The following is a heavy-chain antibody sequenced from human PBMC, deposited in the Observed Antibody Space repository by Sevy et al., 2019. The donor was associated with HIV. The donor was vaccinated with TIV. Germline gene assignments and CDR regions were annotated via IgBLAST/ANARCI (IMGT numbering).Heavy chain of an antibody. D-gene: IGHD3-10*02. CDR2: IWNDGSNK. Sequence: GGSLRLSCAASGFTFSSYGMQWVRQAPGKGLEWVAVIWNDGSNKYYADSVKGRFTTSRDNSSNTLYLQMNSLRAEDTAVYYCARDVRGEGIRPGDLDYRGQGTLVTVSS. J-gene: IGHJ4*02. CDR3: ARDVRGEGIRPGDLDY. V-gene: IGHV3-33*01. CDR1: GFTFSSYG.